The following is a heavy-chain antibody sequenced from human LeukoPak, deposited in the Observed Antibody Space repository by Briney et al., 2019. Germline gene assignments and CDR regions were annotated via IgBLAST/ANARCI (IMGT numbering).Heavy chain of an antibody. V-gene: IGHV3-30*04. CDR1: GFSLSSYA. CDR2: VSFDGRNK. J-gene: IGHJ4*02. Sequence: ERSLRLSCAASGFSLSSYAMHWVRQAPGKGLEWVSFVSFDGRNKNYADSVRGRFTISRDDSKNTLYLQMSSLRNEDTAVYFCARIVGHTRSEFWGQGTLVTVSS. D-gene: IGHD1-26*01. CDR3: ARIVGHTRSEF.